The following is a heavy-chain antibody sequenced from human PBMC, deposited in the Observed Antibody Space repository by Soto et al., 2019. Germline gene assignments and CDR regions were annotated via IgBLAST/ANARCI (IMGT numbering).Heavy chain of an antibody. J-gene: IGHJ5*02. CDR1: GYTFTGYY. V-gene: IGHV1-2*02. CDR2: INPNSGGT. Sequence: QVQLVQSGAEVKKPGASVKVSCKASGYTFTGYYMHWVRQAPGQGLEWMGWINPNSGGTNYAQKFQGRVTMTRDTSISTAYMELSRLRSDDTAVYYCARGPIIYCSSTSCAGWFDPWGQGTLVTVSS. D-gene: IGHD2-2*01. CDR3: ARGPIIYCSSTSCAGWFDP.